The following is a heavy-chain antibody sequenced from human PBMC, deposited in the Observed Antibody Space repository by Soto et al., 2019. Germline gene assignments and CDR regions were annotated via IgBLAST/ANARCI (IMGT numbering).Heavy chain of an antibody. CDR2: INSDGSST. J-gene: IGHJ6*03. CDR1: GFTFSSYW. V-gene: IGHV3-74*01. Sequence: RGSLRLSCAASGFTFSSYWMHWVRQAPGKGLVWVSRINSDGSSTSYADSVKGRFTISRDNAKNTLYLQMNSLRAEDTAVYYCARGHYGSGSYYLQDYYYYMDVWGKGTTVTVSS. D-gene: IGHD3-10*01. CDR3: ARGHYGSGSYYLQDYYYYMDV.